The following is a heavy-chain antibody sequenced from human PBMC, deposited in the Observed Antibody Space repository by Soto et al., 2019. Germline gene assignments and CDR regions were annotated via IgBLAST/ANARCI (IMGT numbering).Heavy chain of an antibody. J-gene: IGHJ3*02. Sequence: TSETLSLTCTVSGGSISSGGYYWSWIRQHPGKGLEWIGYIYYSGSTYYNPSLKSRVTISLDTSKNQFSLKLSSVTAADTAVYYCASSTSSILFDIWGQGTMVTVSS. CDR2: IYYSGST. V-gene: IGHV4-31*03. CDR3: ASSTSSILFDI. CDR1: GGSISSGGYY. D-gene: IGHD6-6*01.